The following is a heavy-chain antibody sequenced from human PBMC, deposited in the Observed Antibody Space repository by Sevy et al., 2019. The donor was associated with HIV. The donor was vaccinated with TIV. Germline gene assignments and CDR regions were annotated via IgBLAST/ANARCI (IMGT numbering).Heavy chain of an antibody. V-gene: IGHV3-23*01. D-gene: IGHD1-1*01. CDR3: AKEGNNSPDKFDS. CDR2: ISRKSLGT. Sequence: GGSLRLSCAASGFTFNKFAMSWVRQAPGKGLEWVSAISRKSLGTYYADPVKGRFSISRDDSKNMLYLPMSSLRGDDTAVYYCAKEGNNSPDKFDSWGQGTLVTVSS. J-gene: IGHJ4*02. CDR1: GFTFNKFA.